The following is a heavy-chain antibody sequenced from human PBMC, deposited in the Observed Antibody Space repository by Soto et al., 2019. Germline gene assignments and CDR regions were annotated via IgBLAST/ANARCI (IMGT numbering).Heavy chain of an antibody. V-gene: IGHV3-30*04. CDR1: GFTFSSYA. CDR2: ISYDGSNK. CDR3: ARDEGITGTTYYFDY. Sequence: GGSLRLSCAASGFTFSSYAMHWVRQAPGKGLEWVVVISYDGSNKYYADSVKGRFTISRDNSKNTLYLQMNSLRAEDTAVYYCARDEGITGTTYYFDYWGQGTLVTVSS. D-gene: IGHD1-7*01. J-gene: IGHJ4*02.